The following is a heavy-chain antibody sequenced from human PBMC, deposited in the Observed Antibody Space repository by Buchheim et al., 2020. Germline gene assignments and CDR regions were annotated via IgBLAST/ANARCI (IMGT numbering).Heavy chain of an antibody. J-gene: IGHJ5*02. Sequence: EVQLLESGGALVQPGGSLRLSCAASGLIFSSHAMNWVRQAPGKGLEWVSGISGSGITTYYPDSVKGRFTISRDNSKNTLYLQLSSLRADDTAVYYCANRASGTRFFDPWGQGTL. CDR3: ANRASGTRFFDP. D-gene: IGHD3-3*01. V-gene: IGHV3-23*01. CDR1: GLIFSSHA. CDR2: ISGSGITT.